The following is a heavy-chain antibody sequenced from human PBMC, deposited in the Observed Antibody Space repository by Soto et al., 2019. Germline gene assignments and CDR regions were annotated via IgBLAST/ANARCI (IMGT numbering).Heavy chain of an antibody. V-gene: IGHV1-69*02. Sequence: SVRVSCKASGGTFSSYTISWVRQAPGQGLEWMGRIIPILGIANYAQKFQGRVTITADKSTSTAYMELSSLRSEDTAVYYCARGQSSSWYSFDYWGQGTLVTVSS. CDR2: IIPILGIA. D-gene: IGHD6-13*01. J-gene: IGHJ4*02. CDR1: GGTFSSYT. CDR3: ARGQSSSWYSFDY.